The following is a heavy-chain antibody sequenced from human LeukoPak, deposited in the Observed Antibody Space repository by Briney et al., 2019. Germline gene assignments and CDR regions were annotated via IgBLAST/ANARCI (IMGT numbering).Heavy chain of an antibody. Sequence: PGGSLRLSCAASGFTFSSYSMNWVRQAPGKGLEWVSSISSSSSYIYYADSVKGRFTISRDNAKNSLYLQMNSLRAEDTAVYYCARDTSGYSSSWFDAFDIWGQGTMVTVSS. J-gene: IGHJ3*02. CDR3: ARDTSGYSSSWFDAFDI. V-gene: IGHV3-21*01. CDR1: GFTFSSYS. D-gene: IGHD6-13*01. CDR2: ISSSSSYI.